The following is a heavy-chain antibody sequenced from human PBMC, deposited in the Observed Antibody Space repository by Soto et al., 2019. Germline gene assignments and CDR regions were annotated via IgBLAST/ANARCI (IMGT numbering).Heavy chain of an antibody. CDR2: IIPIFGTA. CDR3: ARAHTYYDYVWGTHHGFDY. CDR1: GGTFSSYA. Sequence: WASVKVSCKASGGTFSSYAISWVRQAPGQGLEWMGGIIPIFGTANYAQKFQGRVTITADESTSTAYMELSSLRSEDTAVYYCARAHTYYDYVWGTHHGFDYWGQGALVTVSS. D-gene: IGHD3-16*01. J-gene: IGHJ4*02. V-gene: IGHV1-69*13.